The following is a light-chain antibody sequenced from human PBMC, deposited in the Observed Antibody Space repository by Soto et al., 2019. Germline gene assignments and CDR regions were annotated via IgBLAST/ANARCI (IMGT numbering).Light chain of an antibody. CDR2: AAS. Sequence: DIQMTQSPSSLSASVGDRVIITCRASQSIRKYLNWYQHKPGKVPTLLIYAASSLQSGVPSRFSGSGSGTEFTLTITSLQPEDFATYYCQQSGDTPPWTFGQGTKVVIK. CDR1: QSIRKY. CDR3: QQSGDTPPWT. J-gene: IGKJ1*01. V-gene: IGKV1-39*01.